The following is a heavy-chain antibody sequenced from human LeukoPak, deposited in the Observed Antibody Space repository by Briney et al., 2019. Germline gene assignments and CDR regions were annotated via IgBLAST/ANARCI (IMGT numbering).Heavy chain of an antibody. CDR2: INPNSGGT. Sequence: ASVKVSCKASGYTFTGYYMHWVRQAPGQGLEWMGRINPNSGGTNYAQKFQGRVTMTRDTSISTAYMELSRLRSDDTAVYYCARDSGSVGPGYYYYYYMDVWGKGTTVTISS. V-gene: IGHV1-2*06. D-gene: IGHD3-10*01. CDR1: GYTFTGYY. J-gene: IGHJ6*03. CDR3: ARDSGSVGPGYYYYYYMDV.